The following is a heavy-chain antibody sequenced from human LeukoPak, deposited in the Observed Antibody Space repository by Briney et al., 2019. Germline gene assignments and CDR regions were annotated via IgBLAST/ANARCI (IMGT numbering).Heavy chain of an antibody. CDR3: ARDFPGHDYRDYLPLN. CDR2: IKSEGTYT. CDR1: GFTFSSDW. D-gene: IGHD4-11*01. Sequence: GGSLRLSCAASGFTFSSDWMHWVRQAPGKGLVWVSRIKSEGTYTTYAATVKGRSTIARDNAKNTLYLQMNSLRAEDTAVYYCARDFPGHDYRDYLPLNWGQGTLVTVSS. V-gene: IGHV3-74*01. J-gene: IGHJ4*02.